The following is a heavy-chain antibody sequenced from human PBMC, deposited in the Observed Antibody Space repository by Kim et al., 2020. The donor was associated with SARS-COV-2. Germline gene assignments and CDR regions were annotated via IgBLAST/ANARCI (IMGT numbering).Heavy chain of an antibody. CDR1: VYTFTSYA. Sequence: ASVKVSCKASVYTFTSYAMNWVRQAPGQGLEWMGWINTNTGNPTYAQGFTGRFVFSLDTSVSTAYLQISSLKAEDTAVYYCARDYGYCSSTSCYYYYYYYMDVWGKGTTVTVSS. V-gene: IGHV7-4-1*02. CDR2: INTNTGNP. CDR3: ARDYGYCSSTSCYYYYYYYMDV. D-gene: IGHD2-2*01. J-gene: IGHJ6*03.